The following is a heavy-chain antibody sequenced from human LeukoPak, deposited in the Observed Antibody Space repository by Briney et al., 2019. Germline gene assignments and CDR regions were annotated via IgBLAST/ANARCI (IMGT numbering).Heavy chain of an antibody. CDR3: ARVNLDYYDSSGYYPEYFQH. CDR1: GFTFSSYS. V-gene: IGHV3-21*01. Sequence: GGSLRLSCAASGFTFSSYSMNWVRQAPGKELEWVSSISSSSSYIYYADSVKGRFTISRDNAKNSLYLQMNSLRAEDTAVYYCARVNLDYYDSSGYYPEYFQHWGQGTLVTVSS. J-gene: IGHJ1*01. CDR2: ISSSSSYI. D-gene: IGHD3-22*01.